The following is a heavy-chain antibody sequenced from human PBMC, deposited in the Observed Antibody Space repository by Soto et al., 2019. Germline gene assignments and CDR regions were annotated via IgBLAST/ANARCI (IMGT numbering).Heavy chain of an antibody. CDR1: GGSFSGYY. D-gene: IGHD2-2*01. CDR2: INHSGST. V-gene: IGHV4-34*01. CDR3: ARASMPEGFDY. Sequence: NPSETLSLTCAVYGGSFSGYYWSWIRQPPGKGLEWIGEINHSGSTNYNPSLKSRVTISVDTSKNQFSLKLSSVTAADTAVYYCARASMPEGFDYWGQGTLVTVSS. J-gene: IGHJ4*02.